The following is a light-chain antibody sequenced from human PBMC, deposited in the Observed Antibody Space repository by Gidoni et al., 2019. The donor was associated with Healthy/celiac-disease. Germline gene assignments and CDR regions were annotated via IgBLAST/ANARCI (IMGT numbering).Light chain of an antibody. CDR2: WTS. Sequence: DIVMTQSPDSLAVSLGQRATINCKSSQSVLYHSNNKNYLAWYQQKPGQPPNLLIYWTSTRESGVPDRFSGSGSGTDFTLTISSLQAEDVAVYYCQQYYSTPLTFXGXTKVEIK. CDR3: QQYYSTPLT. J-gene: IGKJ4*01. CDR1: QSVLYHSNNKNY. V-gene: IGKV4-1*01.